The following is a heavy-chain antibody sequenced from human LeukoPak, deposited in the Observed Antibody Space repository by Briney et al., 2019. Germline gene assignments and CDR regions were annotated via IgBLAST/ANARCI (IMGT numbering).Heavy chain of an antibody. CDR1: GFSLSTSGMC. CDR3: ARNTYRRRWFDP. D-gene: IGHD4-11*01. CDR2: IDWGDDK. V-gene: IGHV2-70*01. J-gene: IGHJ5*02. Sequence: SGPTLVNPTQTLTLTCTFSGFSLSTSGMCVSWIRQPPGKALEWLALIDWGDDKYYSTSLKTRLTISKDTSKNQVVLTMTNMDPVDTATYYCARNTYRRRWFDPWGQGTLVTVSS.